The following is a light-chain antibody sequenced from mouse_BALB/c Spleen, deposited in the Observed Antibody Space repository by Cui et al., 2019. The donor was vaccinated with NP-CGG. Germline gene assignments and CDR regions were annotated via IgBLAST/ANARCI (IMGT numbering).Light chain of an antibody. Sequence: QAVVTQDTALTTSPGETVTLTCRSSTGAVTTSNYANWVQEKPDHLFTGLIGGTNNRAPGVPARFSGSLIGDKAALTITGAQTEDEAIYFCALWYSNHWVFGGGTKLIVL. CDR3: ALWYSNHWV. V-gene: IGLV1*01. CDR2: GTN. CDR1: TGAVTTSNY. J-gene: IGLJ1*01.